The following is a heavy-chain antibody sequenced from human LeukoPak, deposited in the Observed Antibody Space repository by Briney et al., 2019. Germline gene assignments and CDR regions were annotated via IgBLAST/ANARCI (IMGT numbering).Heavy chain of an antibody. Sequence: SETLSLTCSVSGGFISSYYWSWIRQPPRKGLEWIGYIYYTGSTDYNPSLKSRVAMSVDTSKNQFSLNLSSVTAADTAVYYCARGSSNPDYWGQGTLVTVSS. J-gene: IGHJ4*02. V-gene: IGHV4-59*01. D-gene: IGHD1-26*01. CDR1: GGFISSYY. CDR3: ARGSSNPDY. CDR2: IYYTGST.